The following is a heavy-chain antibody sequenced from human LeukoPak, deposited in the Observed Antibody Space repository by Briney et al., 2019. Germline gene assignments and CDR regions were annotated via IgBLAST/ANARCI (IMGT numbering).Heavy chain of an antibody. CDR1: GFTFDDYA. V-gene: IGHV3-9*01. CDR2: ISWNSGSI. D-gene: IGHD3-22*01. J-gene: IGHJ4*02. Sequence: PGGSLRLSCAASGFTFDDYAMHWVRQAPGKGLEWVSGISWNSGSIGYADSVKGRFTISRDNAKNSLYLQMNSLRAEDTALYYCAKAGDSSGYYIDYWGRGTLVTVSS. CDR3: AKAGDSSGYYIDY.